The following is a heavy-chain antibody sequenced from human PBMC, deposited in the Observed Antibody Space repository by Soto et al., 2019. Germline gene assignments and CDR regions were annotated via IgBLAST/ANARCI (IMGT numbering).Heavy chain of an antibody. Sequence: QVQLVESGGGVVQPGRSLRLSCAASGFTFSSYAMHWVRQAPGKGLEWVAVISYDGSNKYYADSVKGRFTISRDNSKNTLYLQMNSLRAEDTAVYYCARRYCSGGSCYCLTCGYFDYWGQGTLVTVSS. D-gene: IGHD2-15*01. CDR1: GFTFSSYA. V-gene: IGHV3-30-3*01. J-gene: IGHJ4*02. CDR2: ISYDGSNK. CDR3: ARRYCSGGSCYCLTCGYFDY.